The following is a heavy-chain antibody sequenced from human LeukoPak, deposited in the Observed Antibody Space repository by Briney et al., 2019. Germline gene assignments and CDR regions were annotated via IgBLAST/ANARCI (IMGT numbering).Heavy chain of an antibody. Sequence: PGGSLRLSCAASGFTFSSYWMSWVRQAPGKGLEWVANIKQDGSEKYYVDSVKGRFTISRDNAKNSLYLQMNSLRAEDTAVYYCAREVYCSSTSCYTGYFQHWGQGTLSPSPQ. CDR2: IKQDGSEK. D-gene: IGHD2-2*02. J-gene: IGHJ1*01. CDR1: GFTFSSYW. CDR3: AREVYCSSTSCYTGYFQH. V-gene: IGHV3-7*01.